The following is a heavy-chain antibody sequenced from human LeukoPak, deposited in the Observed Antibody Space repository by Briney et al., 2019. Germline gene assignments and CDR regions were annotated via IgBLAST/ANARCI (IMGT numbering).Heavy chain of an antibody. Sequence: GGSLRLSCAVSGFTFSSNWMTWVRQAPGKGLEWLSYISSSGSNKYYADSLKGRFTISRDNAKNSLYLQMNSLTAEDTADYYCARDLGDYVGYDAFDIWGQGTRVTVSS. V-gene: IGHV3-48*03. D-gene: IGHD4-17*01. CDR1: GFTFSSNW. J-gene: IGHJ3*02. CDR3: ARDLGDYVGYDAFDI. CDR2: ISSSGSNK.